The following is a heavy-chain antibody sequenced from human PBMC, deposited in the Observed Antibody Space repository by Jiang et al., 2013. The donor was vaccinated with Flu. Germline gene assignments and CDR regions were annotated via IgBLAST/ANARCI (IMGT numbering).Heavy chain of an antibody. CDR1: GGSVSGSY. CDR2: NTHSGRA. Sequence: GSGLVKPSETLSLTCVVYGGSVSGSYWNWIRQTPGKGLEWIGENTHSGRAKYNPSLRSRVSISVDTSKNQFSLKLTSVTAADTALYYCARSPGRYLFDYWGQGTLVTVSS. J-gene: IGHJ4*02. D-gene: IGHD1-14*01. CDR3: ARSPGRYLFDY. V-gene: IGHV4-34*01.